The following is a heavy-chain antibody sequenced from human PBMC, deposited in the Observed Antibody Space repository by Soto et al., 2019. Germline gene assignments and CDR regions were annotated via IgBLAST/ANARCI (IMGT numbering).Heavy chain of an antibody. Sequence: EVQLLESGGGLVQPGGPLRLSCAASGFTFSTYGMSWVRQAPGKGLEWVSIISGSGGSTYYADTVKGRFTISRDNSKNTLYLQMNSLRAEDTAVYYCAKDPATIAVAGTFDYWGQGTLVIVSS. CDR1: GFTFSTYG. CDR2: ISGSGGST. D-gene: IGHD6-19*01. J-gene: IGHJ4*02. CDR3: AKDPATIAVAGTFDY. V-gene: IGHV3-23*01.